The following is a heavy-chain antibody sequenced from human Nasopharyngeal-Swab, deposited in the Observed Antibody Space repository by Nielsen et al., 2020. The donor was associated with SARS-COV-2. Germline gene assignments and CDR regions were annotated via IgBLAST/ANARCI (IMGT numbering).Heavy chain of an antibody. CDR3: ARDRGGGSYFDFDY. D-gene: IGHD1-26*01. CDR1: GFTFSTYN. V-gene: IGHV3-48*01. J-gene: IGHJ4*02. Sequence: GGSLRLSCAASGFTFSTYNMNWVRQAPGKGLEWVSYISSSSDTTYYADSVKGRFTISRDNSRDTLYLQMNSLRAEDTALYYCARDRGGGSYFDFDYWGQGILVTVSS. CDR2: ISSSSDTT.